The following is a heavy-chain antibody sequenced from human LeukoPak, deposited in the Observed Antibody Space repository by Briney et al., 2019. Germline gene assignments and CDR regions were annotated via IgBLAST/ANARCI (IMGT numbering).Heavy chain of an antibody. V-gene: IGHV1-46*01. CDR2: INPSGGST. CDR1: GYIFTSYN. D-gene: IGHD2-21*01. CDR3: ARDSDSRDPPHFDY. J-gene: IGHJ4*02. Sequence: ASVKVSCKASGYIFTSYNIYWVRQAPGQGLEWMGIINPSGGSTNYAQKFQGRVTMTRDTSTSTVYMELSSLRSEDTAVYYCARDSDSRDPPHFDYWGQGTLVTVSS.